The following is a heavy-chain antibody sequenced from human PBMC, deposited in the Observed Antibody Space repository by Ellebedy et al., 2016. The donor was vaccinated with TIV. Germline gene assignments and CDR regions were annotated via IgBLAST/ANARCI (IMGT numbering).Heavy chain of an antibody. CDR3: ATREWVDPMDV. CDR2: INTGNGNT. Sequence: ASVKVSXKASRHTFTAYGIHWVRQAPGQGLEWMGWINTGNGNTKYSQTFQGRVTITRDTSASTAYMELSSLRSEDTAVYYCATREWVDPMDVWGQGTMVTVSS. V-gene: IGHV1-3*04. J-gene: IGHJ6*02. D-gene: IGHD3-3*01. CDR1: RHTFTAYG.